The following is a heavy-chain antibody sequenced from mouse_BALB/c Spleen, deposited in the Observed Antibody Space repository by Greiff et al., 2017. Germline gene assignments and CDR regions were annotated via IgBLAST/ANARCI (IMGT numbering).Heavy chain of an antibody. V-gene: IGHV5-6-3*01. CDR1: GFTFSSYG. Sequence: EVQVVESGGGLVQPGGSLKLSCAASGFTFSSYGMSWVRQTPDKRLELVATINSNGGSTYYPDSVKGRFTISRDNAKNTLYLQMSSLKSEDTAMYYCASTITTAFYFDYWGQGTTLTVSS. CDR3: ASTITTAFYFDY. CDR2: INSNGGST. D-gene: IGHD1-2*01. J-gene: IGHJ2*01.